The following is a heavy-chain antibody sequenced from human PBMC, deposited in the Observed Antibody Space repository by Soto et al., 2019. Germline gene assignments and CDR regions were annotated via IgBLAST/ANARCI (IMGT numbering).Heavy chain of an antibody. D-gene: IGHD6-19*01. CDR1: GYSFTSYW. CDR2: IDPSDSYT. V-gene: IGHV5-10-1*01. Sequence: GESLKISCKGSGYSFTSYWIGWVRQMPGKGLEWMGRIDPSDSYTNYSPSFQGHVTISADKSISTAYLQWSSLKASDTAMYYCARQKRSSGWYYYYYGMDVWGQGTTVTVSS. J-gene: IGHJ6*02. CDR3: ARQKRSSGWYYYYYGMDV.